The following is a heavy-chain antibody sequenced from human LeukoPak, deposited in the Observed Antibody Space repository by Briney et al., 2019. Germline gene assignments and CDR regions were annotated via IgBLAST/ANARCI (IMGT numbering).Heavy chain of an antibody. D-gene: IGHD3-10*01. Sequence: GRSLRLSCAASGFTFSSYAMHWVRQAPGKGLEWVAVISHDGSKKYYSNSVKGRFTISRDNSKNTLYLQMNSLRAEDTAMYYCAKDWGYDSGTYHDSWGQGTLVTVSS. J-gene: IGHJ4*02. V-gene: IGHV3-30*18. CDR2: ISHDGSKK. CDR3: AKDWGYDSGTYHDS. CDR1: GFTFSSYA.